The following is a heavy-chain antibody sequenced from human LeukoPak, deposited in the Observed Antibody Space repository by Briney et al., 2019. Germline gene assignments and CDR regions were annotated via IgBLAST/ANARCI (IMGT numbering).Heavy chain of an antibody. J-gene: IGHJ4*02. CDR1: GGSISSYY. V-gene: IGHV4-59*12. D-gene: IGHD3-22*01. Sequence: SETLSLTCTVSGGSISSYYWSWIRQPPGKGLEWIGYIYYSGSTYYNPSLKSRVTISVDRSKNQFSLKLNSVTAADTAVYYCARSSGFYSPFDYWGQGTQVAVSS. CDR2: IYYSGST. CDR3: ARSSGFYSPFDY.